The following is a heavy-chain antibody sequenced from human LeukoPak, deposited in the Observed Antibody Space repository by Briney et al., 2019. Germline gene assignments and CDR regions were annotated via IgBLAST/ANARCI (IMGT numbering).Heavy chain of an antibody. CDR1: GYTFTSYG. CDR3: AREAVKVGAQPTSYYYYGMDV. D-gene: IGHD1-26*01. V-gene: IGHV1-18*01. CDR2: ISAYNGNT. J-gene: IGHJ6*02. Sequence: ASVKVSCKASGYTFTSYGISWVRQAPGQGLEWMGWISAYNGNTNYAQKLQGRVTMTTDTSTSTAYMELSRLRSDDTAVYYCAREAVKVGAQPTSYYYYGMDVWGQGTTVTVSS.